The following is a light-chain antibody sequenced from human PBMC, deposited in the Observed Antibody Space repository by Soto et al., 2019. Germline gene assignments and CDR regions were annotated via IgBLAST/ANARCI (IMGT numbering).Light chain of an antibody. CDR3: QQYGTSPTWT. CDR2: AAS. Sequence: EIVLTQSPGTLSLSPGERATLSCRASQSVTSNYLAWYQQKPGQAPSLLIYAASRRAHGIPDRFSASGSGTDFTLTISRLEPEDFAVYVCQQYGTSPTWTFGQGTKVDIK. J-gene: IGKJ1*01. CDR1: QSVTSNY. V-gene: IGKV3-20*01.